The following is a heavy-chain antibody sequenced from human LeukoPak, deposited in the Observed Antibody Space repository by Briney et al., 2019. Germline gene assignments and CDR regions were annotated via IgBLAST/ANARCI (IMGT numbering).Heavy chain of an antibody. J-gene: IGHJ4*02. Sequence: SETLSLTCTVSGGSVSSCSYYWIWIRQPPGKGLEWIGYIYYSGSTNYNPSLKSRVTISVDTSKNQFSLKLSSATAADTAVYYCARDQDLGLAVAGFDYWGQGTLVTVSS. V-gene: IGHV4-61*01. CDR2: IYYSGST. D-gene: IGHD6-19*01. CDR1: GGSVSSCSYY. CDR3: ARDQDLGLAVAGFDY.